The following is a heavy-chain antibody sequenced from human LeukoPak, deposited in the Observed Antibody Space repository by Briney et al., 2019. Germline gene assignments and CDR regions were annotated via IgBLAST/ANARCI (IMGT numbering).Heavy chain of an antibody. V-gene: IGHV6-1*01. CDR2: TYYRSKWYN. CDR3: ARDRGIAAAGYYYYYYMDV. Sequence: SQTLSLTCAISGDSVSSNSAAWNWIRQSPSRGLEWQGRTYYRSKWYNDYAVSVKSRITINPDTSKNQFSLQLNSVTPEDTAVYYCARDRGIAAAGYYYYYYMDVWGKGTTVTVSS. D-gene: IGHD6-13*01. CDR1: GDSVSSNSAA. J-gene: IGHJ6*03.